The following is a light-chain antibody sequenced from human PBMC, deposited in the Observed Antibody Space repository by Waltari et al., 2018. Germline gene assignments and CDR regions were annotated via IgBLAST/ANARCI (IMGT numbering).Light chain of an antibody. Sequence: DIQMTQSPSTLSASVGDRVTITCRPSQSFGGSLACFHQKPGKAPKLLIYDASTLDPGVPSRCSGSGSGTKFTLTVSGLQPDDFATYYCQQYNNFPFTFGPGTTV. CDR1: QSFGGS. J-gene: IGKJ3*01. V-gene: IGKV1-5*01. CDR2: DAS. CDR3: QQYNNFPFT.